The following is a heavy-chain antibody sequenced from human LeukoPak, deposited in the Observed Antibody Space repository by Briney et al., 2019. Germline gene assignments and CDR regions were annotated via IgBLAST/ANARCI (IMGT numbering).Heavy chain of an antibody. J-gene: IGHJ6*03. V-gene: IGHV1-46*01. Sequence: ASVKVSCKASGYTFTSYYMHWVRQAPGQGLEWMGIINPSGGSTSYAQKFQGRVTTTRDMSTSTVYMELSSLRSEDTAVYYCARHLADTAMVNDYYYYYYMDVWGKGTTVTVSS. CDR2: INPSGGST. CDR3: ARHLADTAMVNDYYYYYYMDV. D-gene: IGHD5-18*01. CDR1: GYTFTSYY.